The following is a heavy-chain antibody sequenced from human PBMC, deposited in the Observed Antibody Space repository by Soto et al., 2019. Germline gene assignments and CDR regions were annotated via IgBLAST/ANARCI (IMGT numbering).Heavy chain of an antibody. CDR1: GYTFTSYG. D-gene: IGHD1-1*01. CDR3: ARGRYGDY. CDR2: ISAHNGNT. V-gene: IGHV1-18*01. J-gene: IGHJ4*02. Sequence: QVHLMQSGAEVKKPGASVKVSCKASGYTFTSYGITWVRQAPGQGLEWMGWISAHNGNTDYAQKLQGRVIVTRDTSTSTAYMELRSLLSDDTAVYYWARGRYGDYWGQGALVTVS.